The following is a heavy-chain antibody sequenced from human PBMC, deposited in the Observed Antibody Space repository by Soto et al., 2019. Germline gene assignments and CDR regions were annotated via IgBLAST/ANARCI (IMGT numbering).Heavy chain of an antibody. D-gene: IGHD3-10*02. CDR3: ARGGNACAGHYYLYDY. V-gene: IGHV3-74*01. CDR2: MNPDGSCR. Sequence: EVQLVESGGDLVQPGGSLRLSCEASGFPFSSNWMHWVRQAPGKGLVWVSRMNPDGSCRGYADSVKGRFTISRDNAKNTLFLQMISLRAEDTAVYYYARGGNACAGHYYLYDYWGQGTLVTVSS. J-gene: IGHJ4*02. CDR1: GFPFSSNW.